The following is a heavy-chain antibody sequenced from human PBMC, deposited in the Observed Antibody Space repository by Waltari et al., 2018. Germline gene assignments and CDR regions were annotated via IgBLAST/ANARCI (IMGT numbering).Heavy chain of an antibody. Sequence: GLEWIGEINHSGSTNYNPSLKSRVTISVDTSKNQFSLKLSSVTAADTAVYYCATALVGATFTFDYWGQGTLVTVSS. CDR3: ATALVGATFTFDY. CDR2: INHSGST. D-gene: IGHD1-26*01. V-gene: IGHV4-34*01. J-gene: IGHJ4*02.